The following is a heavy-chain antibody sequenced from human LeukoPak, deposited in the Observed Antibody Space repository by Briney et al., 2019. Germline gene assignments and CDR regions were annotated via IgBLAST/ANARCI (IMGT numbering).Heavy chain of an antibody. Sequence: PSQTLSLTCAVSGGSISSGGYSWSWIRQPPGKGLEWIGYIYYSGSTYYNPSLKSRVTISVDTSKNQFSLKLSSVTAADTAVYYCARDLLDTYYGMDVWGQGTTVTVSS. D-gene: IGHD2/OR15-2a*01. CDR2: IYYSGST. V-gene: IGHV4-31*11. J-gene: IGHJ6*02. CDR1: GGSISSGGYS. CDR3: ARDLLDTYYGMDV.